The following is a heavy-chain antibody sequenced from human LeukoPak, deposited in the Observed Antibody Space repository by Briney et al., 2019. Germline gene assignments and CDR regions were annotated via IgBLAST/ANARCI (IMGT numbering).Heavy chain of an antibody. Sequence: SETLSLTCTVSGGSISSYYWSWIRQPPGKGLEWIGYIYYSGSTNYNPSLKSRVTISVDTSKNQFSLKLSSVTAADTAVYYCARLYSSGWSGAFDIWGQGTMVTVSS. CDR2: IYYSGST. D-gene: IGHD6-19*01. CDR1: GGSISSYY. V-gene: IGHV4-59*08. CDR3: ARLYSSGWSGAFDI. J-gene: IGHJ3*02.